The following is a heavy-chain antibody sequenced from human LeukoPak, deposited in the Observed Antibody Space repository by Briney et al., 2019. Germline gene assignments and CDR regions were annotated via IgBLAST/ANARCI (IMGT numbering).Heavy chain of an antibody. Sequence: PGGSLRLSCAASGFTFSTYNMNWVRQAPGKGLEWVSSMSSSSSYKYYADSVKGRFTVSRDNAKNSMFLQMNSLRADDTAVYFGATYPGLARMDVWGQGTTVTVS. D-gene: IGHD5-12*01. V-gene: IGHV3-21*04. J-gene: IGHJ6*02. CDR3: ATYPGLARMDV. CDR1: GFTFSTYN. CDR2: MSSSSSYK.